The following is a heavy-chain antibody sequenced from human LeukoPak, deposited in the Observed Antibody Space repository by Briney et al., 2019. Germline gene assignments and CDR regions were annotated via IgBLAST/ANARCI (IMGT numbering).Heavy chain of an antibody. CDR2: INHSGST. CDR1: GGSFSGYY. V-gene: IGHV4-34*01. J-gene: IGHJ4*02. CDR3: ARGDYGGNRYFDH. Sequence: KASETLSLTCAVYGGSFSGYYWSWIRQPPGKGLEWIGEINHSGSTNYNPSLKSRVTISVDTSKNQFSLKLSSVTAADTAVYYCARGDYGGNRYFDHWGQGTLVTVSS. D-gene: IGHD4-23*01.